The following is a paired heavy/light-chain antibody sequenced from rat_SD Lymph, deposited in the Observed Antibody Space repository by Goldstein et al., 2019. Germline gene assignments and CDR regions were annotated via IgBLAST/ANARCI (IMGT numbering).Light chain of an antibody. V-gene: IGKV4S10*01. Sequence: DNVLPQSPTTMAASPGEKVTITCHASSSGIYMNWHQQKSGTSPKLWIYDTSKLASGVPDRFSGSGSGTSYSLTINTMETEDAATYYCQQCCSTLTFGSGTKLEIK. CDR3: QQCCSTLT. CDR1: SSGIY. CDR2: DTS. J-gene: IGKJ5*01.
Heavy chain of an antibody. CDR2: IDPEDDST. CDR3: TATKIYVMDA. D-gene: IGHD1-1*01. CDR1: GDTITAYY. Sequence: EVQLQQSGAELVRPGTSVKLSCKVSGDTITAYYMHFVKQRPGQGLEWIGRIDPEDDSTKYAEKFKNKATLTADTSSNTAYLKLSSLTSEDTATYFCTATKIYVMDAWGQGASVTVSS. V-gene: IGHV1-6*01. J-gene: IGHJ4*01.